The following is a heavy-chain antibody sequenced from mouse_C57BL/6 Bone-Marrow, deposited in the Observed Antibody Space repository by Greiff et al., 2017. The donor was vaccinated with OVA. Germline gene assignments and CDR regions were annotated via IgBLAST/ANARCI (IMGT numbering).Heavy chain of an antibody. Sequence: QVQLQEPGAELVKPGASVKLSCKASGYTFTSYWMQWVKQRPGQGLEWIGEIDPSDSYTNYNQKFKGKATLTVDTSSSTAYMQLSSLTSEDSAVYYCAREDYYSNYPFDYWGQGTLVTVSA. CDR1: GYTFTSYW. J-gene: IGHJ3*01. D-gene: IGHD2-5*01. CDR3: AREDYYSNYPFDY. CDR2: IDPSDSYT. V-gene: IGHV1-50*01.